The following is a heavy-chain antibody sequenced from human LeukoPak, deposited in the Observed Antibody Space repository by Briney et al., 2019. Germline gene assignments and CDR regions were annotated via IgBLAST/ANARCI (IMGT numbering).Heavy chain of an antibody. J-gene: IGHJ6*02. CDR3: ARSTTVTTSYYYYGMDV. V-gene: IGHV1-2*02. CDR1: GNTFTGYY. D-gene: IGHD4-17*01. Sequence: ASVKDSCKASGNTFTGYYMHWVRQAPGQGLEWIAWINPNSGGTNYAQKFQCRVTMTRDTSISTAYMELSRLRSDDTAVYYCARSTTVTTSYYYYGMDVWGQGTTVTVSS. CDR2: INPNSGGT.